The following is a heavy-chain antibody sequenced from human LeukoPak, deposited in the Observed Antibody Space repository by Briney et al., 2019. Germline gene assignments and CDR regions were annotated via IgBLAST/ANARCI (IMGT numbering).Heavy chain of an antibody. V-gene: IGHV3-23*01. CDR3: ANAVSSHSPFDQ. D-gene: IGHD2-2*01. CDR2: ISGSGGNT. J-gene: IGHJ4*02. CDR1: GFTFSNYD. Sequence: TGGSLRLSCAASGFTFSNYDMTWVRQAPGKGLEWVSVISGSGGNTYYADSVKGRFTISRDNSKNTLYLQMNSLRAEDTAVYYCANAVSSHSPFDQWGQGTLVTVSS.